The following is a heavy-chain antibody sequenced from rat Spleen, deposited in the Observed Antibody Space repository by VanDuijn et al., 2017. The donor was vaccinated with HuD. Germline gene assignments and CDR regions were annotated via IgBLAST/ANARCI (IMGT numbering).Heavy chain of an antibody. J-gene: IGHJ4*01. Sequence: EVQLVESGGGLVQPGRSLKLSCTASGFTFSDYYMAWVRQAPTKGLEWVATISYDGSTTYYRDSVKGRFTIYRDNAESTLYLQMDSLRSEATATYYCASLMYTPDYLGVMDAWGQGASVTVSS. CDR3: ASLMYTPDYLGVMDA. V-gene: IGHV5-29*01. CDR2: ISYDGSTT. D-gene: IGHD1-6*01. CDR1: GFTFSDYY.